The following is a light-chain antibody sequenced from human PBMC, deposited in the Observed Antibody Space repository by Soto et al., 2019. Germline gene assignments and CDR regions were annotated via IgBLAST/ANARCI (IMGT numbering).Light chain of an antibody. CDR2: DVS. J-gene: IGLJ1*01. V-gene: IGLV2-14*03. CDR1: SSDVGGYNY. CDR3: SSYTTSNTRQIV. Sequence: QSVLTQPASVSGSPGQSITISCTGTSSDVGGYNYVSWYRHHPGKAPKLMIFDVSNRPSGVSNRFSGSKSGNTASLTISGLQPEDEADYYCSSYTTSNTRQIVFGTGTKVTAL.